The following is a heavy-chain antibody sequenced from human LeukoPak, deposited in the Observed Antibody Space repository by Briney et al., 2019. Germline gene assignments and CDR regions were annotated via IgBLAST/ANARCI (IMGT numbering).Heavy chain of an antibody. CDR1: GGSISSYY. V-gene: IGHV4-59*01. Sequence: SETLSLTCTVSGGSISSYYWSWIRQPPGKGLEWIGYIYYSGSTNYNPSLKSRVTISVDTSKNQFSLKLSSVTAADTAVYYCARVYAAALVYFDYWDQGTLVTVSS. CDR2: IYYSGST. J-gene: IGHJ4*02. D-gene: IGHD6-13*01. CDR3: ARVYAAALVYFDY.